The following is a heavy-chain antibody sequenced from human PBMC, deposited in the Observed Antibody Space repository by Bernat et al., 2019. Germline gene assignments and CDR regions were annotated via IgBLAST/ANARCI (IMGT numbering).Heavy chain of an antibody. Sequence: EVQLLESGGGLVQPGGSLRLSCSAAGFTFSFFAMGWVRQAPGKGLEWVSAVSSTSDRTDYADSVEGRFTVSRDNSKNTLYLQMNSLRAEDTAIYYCAKDGLRVSAYWYFDLWGRGALVTVSS. V-gene: IGHV3-23*01. CDR3: AKDGLRVSAYWYFDL. D-gene: IGHD4/OR15-4a*01. J-gene: IGHJ2*01. CDR1: GFTFSFFA. CDR2: VSSTSDRT.